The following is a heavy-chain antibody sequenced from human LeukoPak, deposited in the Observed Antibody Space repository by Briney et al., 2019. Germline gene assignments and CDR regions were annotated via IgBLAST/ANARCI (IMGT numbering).Heavy chain of an antibody. CDR1: GYSISSGYY. CDR2: IYHSGST. Sequence: PSETLSLTCAVSGYSISSGYYWGWIRQPPGKGLEWIGSIYHSGSTYYNPSLKSRVTISIDTSKNQFSLKLSSVTSADPAVYYCARHGGLMVIGIFAFDIWGQGTMVTVSS. D-gene: IGHD2-21*01. V-gene: IGHV4-38-2*01. CDR3: ARHGGLMVIGIFAFDI. J-gene: IGHJ3*02.